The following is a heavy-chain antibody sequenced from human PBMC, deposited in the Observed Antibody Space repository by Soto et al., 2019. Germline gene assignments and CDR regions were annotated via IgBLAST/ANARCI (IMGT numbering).Heavy chain of an antibody. CDR1: GFTFSSYD. D-gene: IGHD2-2*01. V-gene: IGHV3-13*01. J-gene: IGHJ6*02. CDR3: ARAQPSCSSTSCYGGYYGMDV. Sequence: GGSLRLSCAASGFTFSSYDMHWVRQATGKGLEWVSAIGTAGDTYYPGSVKGRFTISRENAKNSLYLQMNSLRAEDTAVYYCARAQPSCSSTSCYGGYYGMDVWGQGTTVTVSS. CDR2: IGTAGDT.